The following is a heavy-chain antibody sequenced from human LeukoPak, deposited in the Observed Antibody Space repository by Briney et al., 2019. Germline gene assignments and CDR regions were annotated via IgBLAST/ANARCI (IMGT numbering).Heavy chain of an antibody. CDR2: ISSSGSTI. CDR1: GFTFSSYE. V-gene: IGHV3-48*03. CDR3: VKDTVLLWFGELFPIFDY. Sequence: GGSLRLSCAASGFTFSSYEMNWVRQAPGKGLEWVSYISSSGSTIYYGTSVKGRFTIPIDNSKNTLYLQMNSLRAEDTAVYYCVKDTVLLWFGELFPIFDYWGQGTLVTVSS. D-gene: IGHD3-10*01. J-gene: IGHJ4*02.